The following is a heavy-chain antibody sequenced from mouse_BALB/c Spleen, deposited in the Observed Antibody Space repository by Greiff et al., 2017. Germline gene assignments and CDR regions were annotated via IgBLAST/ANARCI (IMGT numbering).Heavy chain of an antibody. D-gene: IGHD2-10*02. CDR2: IDPANGNT. Sequence: EVQLQESGAELVKPGASVKLSCTASGFNIKDTYMHWVKQRPEQGLEWIGRIDPANGNTKYDPKFQGKATITADTSSNTSYLQLSSLTSEDTAVYYCAPYGNSYYFDYWGQGTTLTVSS. J-gene: IGHJ2*01. CDR1: GFNIKDTY. CDR3: APYGNSYYFDY. V-gene: IGHV14-3*02.